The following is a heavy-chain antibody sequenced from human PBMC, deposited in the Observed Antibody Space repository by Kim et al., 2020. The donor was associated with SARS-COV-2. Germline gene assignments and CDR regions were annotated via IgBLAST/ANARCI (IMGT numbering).Heavy chain of an antibody. CDR3: ARGYYYDSSGYGGG. V-gene: IGHV4-34*01. CDR1: GGSFSGYY. CDR2: INHSGST. J-gene: IGHJ4*02. D-gene: IGHD3-22*01. Sequence: SETLSLTCAVYGGSFSGYYWSWIRQPPGKGLEWIGEINHSGSTNYNPSLKSRVTISVDTSKNQFSLKLSSVTAADTAVYYCARGYYYDSSGYGGGWGQGTLVTVSS.